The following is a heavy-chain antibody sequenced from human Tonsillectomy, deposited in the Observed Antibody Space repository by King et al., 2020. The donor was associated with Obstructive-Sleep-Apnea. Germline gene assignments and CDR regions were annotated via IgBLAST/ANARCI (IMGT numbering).Heavy chain of an antibody. CDR3: ARGGDYGDYRTAVGADY. Sequence: VQLQESGPGLVKPSQTLSLTCAVSGGSISSGAYSLSWIRQPPGKGLEWIGYIYYSGSTYYTPSLKSRVTISVDTSKNQFSLKLSSVTAADTAVYYCARGGDYGDYRTAVGADYWGQGTLVTVSS. D-gene: IGHD4-17*01. J-gene: IGHJ4*02. V-gene: IGHV4-30-4*07. CDR2: IYYSGST. CDR1: GGSISSGAYS.